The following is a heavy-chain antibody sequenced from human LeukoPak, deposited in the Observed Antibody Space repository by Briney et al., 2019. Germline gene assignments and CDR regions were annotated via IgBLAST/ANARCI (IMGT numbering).Heavy chain of an antibody. J-gene: IGHJ4*02. CDR2: IYYSGST. Sequence: SETLSLTCTVSGGSISSSSYYWGWIRQPPGKGLEWIGSIYYSGSTYYNPSLKGRVTISVDTSKNQFSLKLSSVTAADTAVYYCASTYYYDSSGYYHDYWGQGTLVTVSS. CDR3: ASTYYYDSSGYYHDY. CDR1: GGSISSSSYY. D-gene: IGHD3-22*01. V-gene: IGHV4-39*01.